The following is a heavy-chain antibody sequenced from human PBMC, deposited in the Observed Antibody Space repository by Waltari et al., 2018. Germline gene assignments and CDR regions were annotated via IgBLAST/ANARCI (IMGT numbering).Heavy chain of an antibody. CDR2: IYSGGST. J-gene: IGHJ4*02. CDR3: ARENSGSYGEFDF. CDR1: GFSVTSNY. D-gene: IGHD1-26*01. Sequence: EVQMVETGGGLIQPGGSLRLSCAVSGFSVTSNYMTWVRQPPGKGREWVSYIYSGGSTYYADAVKGRFTISRDNSKNTLYLQMNNLRAEDTAVYYCARENSGSYGEFDFWGQGTLVTVSS. V-gene: IGHV3-53*02.